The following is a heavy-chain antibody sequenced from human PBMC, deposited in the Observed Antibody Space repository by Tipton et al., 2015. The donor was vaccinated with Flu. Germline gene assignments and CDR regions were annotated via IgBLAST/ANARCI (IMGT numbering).Heavy chain of an antibody. V-gene: IGHV4-39*07. D-gene: IGHD3-16*01. Sequence: TLSLTCTVSGGSISSSSYYWGWIRQPPGKGLEWIGSIYYSGSTYYNPSLKSRVTISVDTSKNQFSLKLSSVTAADTAVYYCARDPRIMITLGGVGGFDYWGQGTLVTVSS. J-gene: IGHJ4*02. CDR3: ARDPRIMITLGGVGGFDY. CDR2: IYYSGST. CDR1: GGSISSSSYY.